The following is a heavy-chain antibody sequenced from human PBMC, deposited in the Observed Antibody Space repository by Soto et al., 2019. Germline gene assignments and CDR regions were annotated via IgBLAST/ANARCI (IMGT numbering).Heavy chain of an antibody. CDR1: GFTISSYA. D-gene: IGHD1-1*01. J-gene: IGHJ4*02. CDR2: ISDRGDTT. V-gene: IGHV3-23*01. CDR3: AKDKPTTTSSDY. Sequence: VGSLRLSCAASGFTISSYAMSWVRQAPGKGLEWVSAISDRGDTTHYADSVKGRFTISRDTSKNTLYLQINTLRAEDTAVYYCAKDKPTTTSSDYWGRGTLVTVSS.